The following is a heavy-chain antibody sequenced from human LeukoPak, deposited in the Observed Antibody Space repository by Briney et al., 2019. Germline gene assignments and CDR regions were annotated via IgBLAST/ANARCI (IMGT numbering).Heavy chain of an antibody. V-gene: IGHV4-59*01. J-gene: IGHJ4*02. CDR1: GGSISSYY. CDR3: ASRWARGYYDSSGYFDY. D-gene: IGHD3-22*01. CDR2: IYYSGST. Sequence: SETLSLTCTVSGGSISSYYWSWIRQPPGKGLEWIGYIYYSGSTNYNPSLKSRVTISVDTSKNQFSLKLSSVTAADTAVYYCASRWARGYYDSSGYFDYWGQGTLVTVSS.